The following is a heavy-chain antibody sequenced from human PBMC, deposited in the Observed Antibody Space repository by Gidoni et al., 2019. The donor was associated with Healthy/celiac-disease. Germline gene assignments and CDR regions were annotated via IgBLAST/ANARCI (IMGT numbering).Heavy chain of an antibody. CDR1: GFSLSTSGVG. J-gene: IGHJ4*02. V-gene: IGHV2-5*01. CDR3: AHSRDPQLLRFWSGSPGTYYFDY. CDR2: IYWNDDK. D-gene: IGHD3-3*01. Sequence: QITLKESGPTLVKPTQTLTLTCTFSGFSLSTSGVGVGWIRQPPGKALEWLALIYWNDDKRYSPSLKSRLTITKDTSKNQVVLTMTNMDPVDTATYYCAHSRDPQLLRFWSGSPGTYYFDYWGQGTLVTVSS.